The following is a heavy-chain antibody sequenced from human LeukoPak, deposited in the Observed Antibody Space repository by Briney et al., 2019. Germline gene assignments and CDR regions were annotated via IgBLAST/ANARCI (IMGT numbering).Heavy chain of an antibody. CDR2: IYSGGST. D-gene: IGHD2-2*01. V-gene: IGHV3-66*01. Sequence: GGSLRLSCAASGFTVSSNYMSWVRQAPGKGLEWVSVIYSGGSTYYAESVKGRFTISRDNSKNTLYLQMNSLRVEDTAVYYCASESQLPQISFDSWGQGTLVTVSS. CDR3: ASESQLPQISFDS. CDR1: GFTVSSNY. J-gene: IGHJ4*02.